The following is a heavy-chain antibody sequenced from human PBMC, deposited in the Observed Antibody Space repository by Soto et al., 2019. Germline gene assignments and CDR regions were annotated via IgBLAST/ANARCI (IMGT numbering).Heavy chain of an antibody. D-gene: IGHD5-12*01. CDR1: GASINNYY. J-gene: IGHJ4*02. CDR3: AKYRRTDAEGYRLDF. Sequence: SETLSLTCSVSGASINNYYWSWIRQPPGKGLEWIGFVYYTGSTITKYNPSLQSRVAMSVDSSKDQFSLKVTSMTAADTAIYYGAKYRRTDAEGYRLDFWGPGTLVTVCS. CDR2: VYYTGSTIT. V-gene: IGHV4-59*01.